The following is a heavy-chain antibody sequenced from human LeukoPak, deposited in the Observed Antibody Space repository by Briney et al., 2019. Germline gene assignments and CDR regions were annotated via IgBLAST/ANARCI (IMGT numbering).Heavy chain of an antibody. CDR1: GFTFSTYA. J-gene: IGHJ4*02. V-gene: IGHV3-30*18. CDR3: AKSPDIVATRPLDY. CDR2: ISYDGSNK. D-gene: IGHD5-12*01. Sequence: PGGSLRLSCAASGFTFSTYAMHWVRQAPGKGLEWVAVISYDGSNKYYADSVKGRFTISRDNSKNTLYLQMNSLRAEDTAVYYCAKSPDIVATRPLDYWGQGTLVTVSS.